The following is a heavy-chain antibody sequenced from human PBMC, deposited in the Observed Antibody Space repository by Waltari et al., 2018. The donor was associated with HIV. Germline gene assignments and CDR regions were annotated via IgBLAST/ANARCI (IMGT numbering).Heavy chain of an antibody. D-gene: IGHD3-22*01. CDR2: IYPDDTT. Sequence: EVRLAESGGRLVQPGGSLGLTCVASNFTISTRHVTWVRQAPGGPLGWVAVIYPDDTTHYAESVSGRFSVSRVKSRSSVLLLMNGLSVDDTAVYYCAAGVRYYGPWGQGTRVAVSS. CDR3: AAGVRYYGP. J-gene: IGHJ5*02. V-gene: IGHV3-66*01. CDR1: NFTISTRH.